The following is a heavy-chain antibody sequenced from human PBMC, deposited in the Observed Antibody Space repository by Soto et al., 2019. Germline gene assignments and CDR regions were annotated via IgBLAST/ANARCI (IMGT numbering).Heavy chain of an antibody. CDR2: ISYDGSNK. Sequence: ESGGGVVQPGRSLRLSCAASGFTFSSYGMHWVRQAPGKGLEWVAVISYDGSNKYYADSVKGRFTISRDNSKNTLYLQMNSLRAEDTAVYYCAKDQRLRYFDRGFDYWGQGTLVTVSS. V-gene: IGHV3-30*18. CDR3: AKDQRLRYFDRGFDY. D-gene: IGHD3-9*01. CDR1: GFTFSSYG. J-gene: IGHJ4*02.